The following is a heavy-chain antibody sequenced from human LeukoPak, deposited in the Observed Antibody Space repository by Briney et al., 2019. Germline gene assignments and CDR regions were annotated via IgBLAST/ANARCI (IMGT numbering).Heavy chain of an antibody. CDR2: ISSSSSSI. CDR1: GFIFSSYG. Sequence: PGGSLRLSCAASGFIFSSYGMNWVRQAPGKGLEWVSYISSSSSSIYYADSVKGRFTISRDNAKTSLYLQMNSLRAEDTAVYYCARYYCSTTSCYGRYFDYWGQGTLVTVSS. CDR3: ARYYCSTTSCYGRYFDY. V-gene: IGHV3-48*04. J-gene: IGHJ4*02. D-gene: IGHD2-2*01.